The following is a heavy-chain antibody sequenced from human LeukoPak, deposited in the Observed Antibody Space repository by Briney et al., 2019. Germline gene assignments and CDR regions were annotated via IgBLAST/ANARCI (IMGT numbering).Heavy chain of an antibody. Sequence: GGSLRLSCAASGFTFSSYWMSWVRQAPGKGLEWVANIKQDGSEKYYVDSVKGRFTISRDNAKNSLYLQMNSLRAEDTAVYYCARVPLYDYGDYDGPYYYYYYMDVWGKGTTVTVSS. CDR1: GFTFSSYW. CDR2: IKQDGSEK. D-gene: IGHD4-17*01. CDR3: ARVPLYDYGDYDGPYYYYYYMDV. V-gene: IGHV3-7*01. J-gene: IGHJ6*03.